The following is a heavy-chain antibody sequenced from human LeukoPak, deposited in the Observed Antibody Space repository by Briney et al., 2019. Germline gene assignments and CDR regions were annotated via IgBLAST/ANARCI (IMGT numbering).Heavy chain of an antibody. CDR3: ARAGLSVTTLDY. V-gene: IGHV3-20*04. CDR1: GFTFSSYW. J-gene: IGHJ4*02. CDR2: INWNGGST. Sequence: GGSLRLSCAASGFTFSSYWMSWVRKAPGKGLEWVSGINWNGGSTGYADSVKGRFTISRDNAKNSLYLQMNSLRAEDTALYYCARAGLSVTTLDYWGQGTLVTVSS. D-gene: IGHD4-17*01.